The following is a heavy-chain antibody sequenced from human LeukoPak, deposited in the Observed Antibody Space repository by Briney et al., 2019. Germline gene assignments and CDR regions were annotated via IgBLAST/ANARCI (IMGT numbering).Heavy chain of an antibody. CDR3: ARELHWGRDY. Sequence: QPGGSLRLSCAASGFAFSSSEMNWVRQAPGKGLEWVSYISDSGSSIFYADSVKGRFTISRDNAKNSLYLQLNSLRDEDTAVYYCARELHWGRDYWGQGTLVTVSS. J-gene: IGHJ4*02. D-gene: IGHD7-27*01. CDR1: GFAFSSSE. V-gene: IGHV3-48*03. CDR2: ISDSGSSI.